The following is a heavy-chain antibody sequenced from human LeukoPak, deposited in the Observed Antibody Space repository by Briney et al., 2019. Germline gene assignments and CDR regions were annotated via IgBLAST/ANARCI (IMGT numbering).Heavy chain of an antibody. V-gene: IGHV4-59*12. D-gene: IGHD1-1*01. CDR2: IYYSGST. J-gene: IGHJ5*02. CDR1: GGSISSYY. CDR3: ASSWKYQPNWFDP. Sequence: SETLSLTCTVSGGSISSYYWSWIRQPPGKGLEWIGYIYYSGSTNSNPSFKSRVTISVDTSKSQFSLKLSSVTAADTAVYYCASSWKYQPNWFDPWGQGTLVTVSS.